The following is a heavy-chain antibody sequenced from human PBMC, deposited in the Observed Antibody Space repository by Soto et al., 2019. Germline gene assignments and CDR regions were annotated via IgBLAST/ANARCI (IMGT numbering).Heavy chain of an antibody. CDR3: ARDKDYGY. D-gene: IGHD3-16*01. V-gene: IGHV4-34*01. Sequence: QVQLQQWGAGLLKPSETLSLTCAVYGGSFSGYYWSWIRQPPGKGLEWIGEINHSGSTNYNPSLKSRVTISVDTSKNQFSLKLSSVTAADTAVYYCARDKDYGYWRQGTLVTVSS. CDR2: INHSGST. J-gene: IGHJ4*02. CDR1: GGSFSGYY.